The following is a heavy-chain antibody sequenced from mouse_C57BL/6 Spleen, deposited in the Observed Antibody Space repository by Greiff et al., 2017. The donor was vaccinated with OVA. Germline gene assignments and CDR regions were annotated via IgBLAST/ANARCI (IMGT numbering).Heavy chain of an antibody. D-gene: IGHD2-1*01. CDR3: ARRSTMAYFDY. J-gene: IGHJ2*01. Sequence: EVQLQQSGPVLVKPGASVKMSCKASGYTFTDYYMNWVKQSHGKSLEWIGVINPYNGGTSYNQKFKGKATLTVDKSSSTAYMELNSLTSEDSAVYYCARRSTMAYFDYWGQGTTLTVSS. CDR1: GYTFTDYY. V-gene: IGHV1-19*01. CDR2: INPYNGGT.